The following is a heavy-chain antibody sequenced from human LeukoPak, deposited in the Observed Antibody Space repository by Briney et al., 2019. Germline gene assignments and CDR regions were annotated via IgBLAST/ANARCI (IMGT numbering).Heavy chain of an antibody. J-gene: IGHJ4*02. CDR2: ISSSSSTI. CDR3: ARVETLYYYDSSGYLRY. Sequence: GGSLRLSCAASGFTFSSYSMNWVRQAPGKGLEWVSYISSSSSTIYYADSVKGRFTISRDNAKNSLYLQMNSLRAEDTAVYYCARVETLYYYDSSGYLRYWGQGTLVTVSS. V-gene: IGHV3-48*04. CDR1: GFTFSSYS. D-gene: IGHD3-22*01.